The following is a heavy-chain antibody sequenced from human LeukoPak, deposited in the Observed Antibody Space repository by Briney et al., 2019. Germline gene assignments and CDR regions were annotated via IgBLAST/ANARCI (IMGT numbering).Heavy chain of an antibody. CDR1: GFPFSTYA. D-gene: IGHD3-10*01. Sequence: PGGSLRLSCATSGFPFSTYAMHWVRQAPGKGLEWVAVISYDGSNKYYADSVKGRFTISRDNAKNSLYLQMNSLRAEDTAVYYCAKSARDATMVRGVRGSFDYWGQGTLVTVSS. J-gene: IGHJ4*02. V-gene: IGHV3-30-3*02. CDR3: AKSARDATMVRGVRGSFDY. CDR2: ISYDGSNK.